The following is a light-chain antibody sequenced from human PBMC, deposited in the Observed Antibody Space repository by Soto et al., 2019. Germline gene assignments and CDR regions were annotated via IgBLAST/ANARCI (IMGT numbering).Light chain of an antibody. CDR2: GAS. CDR3: QKLNSYPLT. CDR1: QSVSSN. V-gene: IGKV3-15*01. J-gene: IGKJ4*01. Sequence: EIVMTQSPATLSVPPGERATLSCRASQSVSSNLAWYQQKPGQAPRLLIYGASTRATGIPARFSGSGSGTDFTLTISSLQPEDFATYYCQKLNSYPLTCGGGTKGDIK.